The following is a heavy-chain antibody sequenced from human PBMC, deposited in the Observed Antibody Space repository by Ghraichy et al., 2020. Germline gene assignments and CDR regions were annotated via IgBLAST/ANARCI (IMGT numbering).Heavy chain of an antibody. J-gene: IGHJ6*02. CDR2: INHSGST. Sequence: SETLSLTCAVYGGSFSGYYWSWIRQPPGKGLEWIGEINHSGSTNYNPSLKSRVTISVDTSKNQFSLKLSSVTAADTAVYYCAREFNSYYYYGMDVWGQGTTVTVSS. CDR3: AREFNSYYYYGMDV. V-gene: IGHV4-34*01. CDR1: GGSFSGYY. D-gene: IGHD4-11*01.